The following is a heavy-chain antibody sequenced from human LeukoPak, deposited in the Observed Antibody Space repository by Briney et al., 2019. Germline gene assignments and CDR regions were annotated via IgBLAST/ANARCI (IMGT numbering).Heavy chain of an antibody. CDR2: IRYDGSNK. CDR3: AKDHSYRGYSGYGYLTLMITVTTSLDY. V-gene: IGHV3-30*02. Sequence: GGSLRLSCAASGFTFSSYGMHWVRQAPGKGLEWVAFIRYDGSNKYYADSVKGRFTISRDNSKNTLYLQMNSLRAEDTAVYYCAKDHSYRGYSGYGYLTLMITVTTSLDYWGQGTLVTVSS. D-gene: IGHD5-12*01. CDR1: GFTFSSYG. J-gene: IGHJ4*02.